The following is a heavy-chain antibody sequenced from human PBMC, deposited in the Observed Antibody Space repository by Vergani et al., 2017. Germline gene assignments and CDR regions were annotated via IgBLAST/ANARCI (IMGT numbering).Heavy chain of an antibody. V-gene: IGHV2-26*01. CDR1: GFSLSNARMG. D-gene: IGHD5-12*01. CDR3: ALIHKDNIVATIYLYYFDY. J-gene: IGHJ4*02. CDR2: IFSNDEK. Sequence: QVTLKESGPVLVKPTETLTLTCTVSGFSLSNARMGVSWIRQPPGKALEWLAHIFSNDEKSYSTSLKSRLTISKDTSKSRVVLTMTNMDPVDTATYYCALIHKDNIVATIYLYYFDYWGQGTLVTVSS.